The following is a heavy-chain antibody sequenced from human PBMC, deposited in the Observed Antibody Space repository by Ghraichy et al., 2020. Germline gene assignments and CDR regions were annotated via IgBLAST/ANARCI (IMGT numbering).Heavy chain of an antibody. J-gene: IGHJ3*01. Sequence: SETLSLTCAVSGGSISSSSFSWSWIRQPPGKGLEWIGYICHSGTTYYNPSLKSRVTISLDDSKNQFSLKLSSVTAADTAVYYCARAPYDDDGFYDDGFDVWGQGIMFTVSS. V-gene: IGHV4-30-2*01. CDR2: ICHSGTT. CDR3: ARAPYDDDGFYDDGFDV. D-gene: IGHD3-22*01. CDR1: GGSISSSSFS.